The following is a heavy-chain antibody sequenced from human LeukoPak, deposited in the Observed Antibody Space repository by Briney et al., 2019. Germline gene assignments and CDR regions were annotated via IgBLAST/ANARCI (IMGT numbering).Heavy chain of an antibody. CDR1: GYGFTSYW. J-gene: IGHJ3*02. D-gene: IGHD2-8*01. V-gene: IGHV5-51*01. CDR2: IYPADCDT. Sequence: GESLQISFQGAGYGFTSYWFGWGRRMPGKGGEWRGMIYPADCDTRHSPSFQGQVTISADKSNNTAYLQWRSLKASDPAMYYCAGRSATKRDAFDIWGQGTMVTVS. CDR3: AGRSATKRDAFDI.